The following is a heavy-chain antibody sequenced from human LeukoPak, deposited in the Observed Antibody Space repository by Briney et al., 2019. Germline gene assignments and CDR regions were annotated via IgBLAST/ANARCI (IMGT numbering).Heavy chain of an antibody. CDR3: TRYELGYCSGGSCLDY. J-gene: IGHJ4*02. D-gene: IGHD2-15*01. Sequence: QTGGSLRLSCTASGFTFGDYAMSWFRQAPGKGLEWVGFIRSKAYGGTTEYAASVKGRLTISRDDSKSIAYLQMNSLKTEDTAVYYCTRYELGYCSGGSCLDYWGQGTLVTVSS. CDR1: GFTFGDYA. CDR2: IRSKAYGGTT. V-gene: IGHV3-49*03.